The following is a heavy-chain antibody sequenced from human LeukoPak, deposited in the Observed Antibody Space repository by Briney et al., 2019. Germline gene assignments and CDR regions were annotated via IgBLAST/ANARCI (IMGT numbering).Heavy chain of an antibody. J-gene: IGHJ4*02. CDR3: AKYCSGGSCYSGLY. CDR1: GFTFSSYG. D-gene: IGHD2-15*01. V-gene: IGHV3-30*18. CDR2: ISYDGSNK. Sequence: GGSLRLSCAASGFTFSSYGMHWVRQAPGKGLEWVALISYDGSNKYYADSVKGRFTISRDSSKNTLYLQMNSLRAEDTAVYYCAKYCSGGSCYSGLYWGQGTLVSVSS.